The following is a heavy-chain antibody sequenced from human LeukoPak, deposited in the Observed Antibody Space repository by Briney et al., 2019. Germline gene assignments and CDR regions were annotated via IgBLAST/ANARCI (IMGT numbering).Heavy chain of an antibody. CDR1: GYTFTSYG. D-gene: IGHD2-21*02. J-gene: IGHJ4*02. CDR3: AWVEGRVVGPYCGGDCYSNY. V-gene: IGHV1-18*01. CDR2: ISAYNGNT. Sequence: GASVKVSCKASGYTFTSYGISWVRQAPGQGLEWMGWISAYNGNTNYAQKLQGRVTMTTDTSTSTAYMELRSLRSDDTAVYYCAWVEGRVVGPYCGGDCYSNYWGQGTLVTVSS.